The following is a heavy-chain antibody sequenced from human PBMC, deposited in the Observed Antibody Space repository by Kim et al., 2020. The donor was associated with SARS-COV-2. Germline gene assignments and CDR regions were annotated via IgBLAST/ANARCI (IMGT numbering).Heavy chain of an antibody. V-gene: IGHV4-31*03. Sequence: SETLSLTCTVSGGSISSGGYYWSWIRQHPGKGLEWIGYIYYSGSTYYNPSLKSRVTISVDTSKNQFSLKLSSVTAADTAVYYCARMAFTDITIFGVVTPRRWFDPWGQRALGTVSS. CDR1: GGSISSGGYY. CDR3: ARMAFTDITIFGVVTPRRWFDP. D-gene: IGHD3-3*01. J-gene: IGHJ5*02. CDR2: IYYSGST.